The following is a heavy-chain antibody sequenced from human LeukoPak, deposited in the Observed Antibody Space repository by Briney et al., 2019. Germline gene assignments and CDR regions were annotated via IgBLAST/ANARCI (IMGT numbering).Heavy chain of an antibody. V-gene: IGHV4-4*07. CDR3: ARQGSENYFDS. Sequence: SETLSLTCIVSGDSIRDYYWSWIRQPAGKGLEWIGHISNNGRTNCNPSLKSRLTMSVETSKNQFSLKLNSVTAADTAVYYCARQGSENYFDSWGLGTLVTVSS. D-gene: IGHD3-10*01. J-gene: IGHJ4*02. CDR2: ISNNGRT. CDR1: GDSIRDYY.